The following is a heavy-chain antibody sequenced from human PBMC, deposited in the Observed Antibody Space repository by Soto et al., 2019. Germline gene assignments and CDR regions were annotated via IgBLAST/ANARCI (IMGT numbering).Heavy chain of an antibody. D-gene: IGHD1-1*01. CDR3: ARYIRGPTVYYFDF. V-gene: IGHV3-23*01. CDR2: VSYNGGDT. J-gene: IGHJ4*02. CDR1: GFTFSSYA. Sequence: GGSLRLSCAASGFTFSSYAMTWVRQAPGKGLEWVSIVSYNGGDTYYADSVKGRFTISRDNSKDTVDLQMNGLRAEDTAVYYCARYIRGPTVYYFDFWGPGVLVTVS.